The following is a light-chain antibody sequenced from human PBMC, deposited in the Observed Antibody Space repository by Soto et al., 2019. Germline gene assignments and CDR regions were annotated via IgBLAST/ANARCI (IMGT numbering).Light chain of an antibody. CDR2: GAS. CDR1: QSVSSN. V-gene: IGKV3-15*01. CDR3: QHYNNWPSWT. Sequence: EIVITQSPATLSVSPGERATLSCRASQSVSSNLAWYQQKPGQAPRLLIYGASTRATGIPARFSGSGSGTEFTLTISSLQSEDFAVYYCQHYNNWPSWTFGQGTKVDIK. J-gene: IGKJ1*01.